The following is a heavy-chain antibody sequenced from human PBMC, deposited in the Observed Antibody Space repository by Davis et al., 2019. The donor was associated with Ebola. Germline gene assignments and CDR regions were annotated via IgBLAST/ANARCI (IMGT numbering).Heavy chain of an antibody. J-gene: IGHJ6*04. CDR3: ARDLRGWDSIYYYFGMDV. CDR1: GYTFTSYA. V-gene: IGHV1-3*01. Sequence: AASVKVSCKASGYTFTSYAMHWVRQAPGQRLEWMGWINAGNGNTKYSQRFQGRVTITRDTSASTAYMELRSLRSEDTAVYYCARDLRGWDSIYYYFGMDVWGKRTTVTVSS. CDR2: INAGNGNT. D-gene: IGHD6-19*01.